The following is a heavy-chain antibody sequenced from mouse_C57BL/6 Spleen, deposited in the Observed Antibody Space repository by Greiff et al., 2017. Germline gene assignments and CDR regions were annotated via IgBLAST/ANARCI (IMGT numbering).Heavy chain of an antibody. J-gene: IGHJ1*03. CDR2: IYPRDGST. D-gene: IGHD1-1*01. Sequence: VQLQQSDAELVKPGASVKISCKVSGYTFTDHTIHWMKQRPEQGLEWIGYIYPRDGSTKYNEKFKGKVTLTADKSSSTAYMQLNSLTSEDSAVYFCARAGYYDYWYFDVWGTGTTVTVSS. CDR3: ARAGYYDYWYFDV. V-gene: IGHV1-78*01. CDR1: GYTFTDHT.